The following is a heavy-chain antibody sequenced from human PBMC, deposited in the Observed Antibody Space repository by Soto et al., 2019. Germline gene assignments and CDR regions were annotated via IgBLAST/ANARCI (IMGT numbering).Heavy chain of an antibody. CDR1: GYTFTTFW. J-gene: IGHJ5*02. D-gene: IGHD2-8*01. CDR2: IYPGDSDV. Sequence: ESLKISCMGSGYTFTTFWIAWVRQMPGEGLEWMGIIYPGDSDVRYSPSFQGQVTISVDKSISTAYLQWSSLKASDSAMYYCARGYCTTSICDPWFDPWGQGTLVTVSS. V-gene: IGHV5-51*01. CDR3: ARGYCTTSICDPWFDP.